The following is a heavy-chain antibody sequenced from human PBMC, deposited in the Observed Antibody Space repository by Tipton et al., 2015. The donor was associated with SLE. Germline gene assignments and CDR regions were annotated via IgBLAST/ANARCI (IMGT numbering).Heavy chain of an antibody. CDR3: ARFIAVAGIAEYFQH. Sequence: TLSLTCTVSGGSITSGPYYWAWIRQPPGKGLEWIGTIYYSGSTNYNPSLKSRVTLSVDTSKNQFSLKLSSVTAADTAVYYCARFIAVAGIAEYFQHWGQGTLVTVSS. D-gene: IGHD6-19*01. CDR1: GGSITSGPYY. CDR2: IYYSGST. J-gene: IGHJ1*01. V-gene: IGHV4-30-4*08.